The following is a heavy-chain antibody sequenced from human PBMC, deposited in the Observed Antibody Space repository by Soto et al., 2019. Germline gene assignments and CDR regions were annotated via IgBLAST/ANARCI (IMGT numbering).Heavy chain of an antibody. CDR1: GFTFSSYA. CDR2: ISYDGSNK. D-gene: IGHD4-17*01. CDR3: ARDQNLDYGGNSDY. V-gene: IGHV3-30-3*01. J-gene: IGHJ4*02. Sequence: SLRLSCAASGFTFSSYAMHWVRQAPGKGLEWVAVISYDGSNKYYADSVKGRFTISRDNSKNTLYLQMNSLRAEDTAVYYCARDQNLDYGGNSDYWGQGTMLTVYS.